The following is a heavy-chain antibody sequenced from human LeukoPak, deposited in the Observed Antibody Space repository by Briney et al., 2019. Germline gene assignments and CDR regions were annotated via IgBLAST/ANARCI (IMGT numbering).Heavy chain of an antibody. V-gene: IGHV3-30-3*01. D-gene: IGHD1-7*01. J-gene: IGHJ6*03. Sequence: GGSLRLSCAASGFTFSSYVMHWVRQAPGKGLEWVAVMSYDGTDKDYAESVQGRFTISRDNSKNTLYLQMNSLRAEDTAVYYCARTSSTWNYLVYYMDVWGKGTTVTVSS. CDR1: GFTFSSYV. CDR3: ARTSSTWNYLVYYMDV. CDR2: MSYDGTDK.